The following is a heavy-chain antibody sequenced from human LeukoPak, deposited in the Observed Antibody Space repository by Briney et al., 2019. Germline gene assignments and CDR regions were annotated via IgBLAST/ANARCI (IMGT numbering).Heavy chain of an antibody. J-gene: IGHJ6*03. Sequence: GGSLRLSCAASGFIFDDYAMHWVRQAPGKGLEWVSGVSWKSDTVGYADSVKGRFTISRDNAKNSLYLQMNGLRAEDTALYYCAKSGKDGLLWFGELVSNYYYMDVWGKGTTATVSS. CDR2: VSWKSDTV. CDR1: GFIFDDYA. CDR3: AKSGKDGLLWFGELVSNYYYMDV. D-gene: IGHD3-10*01. V-gene: IGHV3-9*01.